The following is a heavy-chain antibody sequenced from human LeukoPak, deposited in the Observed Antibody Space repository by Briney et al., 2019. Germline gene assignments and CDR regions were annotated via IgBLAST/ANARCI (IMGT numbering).Heavy chain of an antibody. CDR2: ISAYNGNT. D-gene: IGHD4-11*01. J-gene: IGHJ6*03. CDR1: GYTFTSYG. V-gene: IGHV1-18*01. Sequence: ASVKVSCKASGYTFTSYGISWVRQAPGQGLEWMGWISAYNGNTNYAQKLQGRVTTTTDTSTSTAYMELRSLRSDDTAVYYCARRRTTVTTPPAYYMDVWGKGTTVTVSS. CDR3: ARRRTTVTTPPAYYMDV.